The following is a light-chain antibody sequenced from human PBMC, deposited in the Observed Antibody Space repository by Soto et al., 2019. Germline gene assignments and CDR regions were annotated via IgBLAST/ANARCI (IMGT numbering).Light chain of an antibody. CDR3: GTWDGSLSVVV. J-gene: IGLJ2*01. Sequence: QSVLTQPPSVSAAPGQKVTISCSGSSSNIGNNYVSWYQQLPGTAAKVIIYDNEKRPSGIPDRVSGSKSGTSATLGITGLQTGDEADDYCGTWDGSLSVVVFGGGTKLTVL. V-gene: IGLV1-51*01. CDR2: DNE. CDR1: SSNIGNNY.